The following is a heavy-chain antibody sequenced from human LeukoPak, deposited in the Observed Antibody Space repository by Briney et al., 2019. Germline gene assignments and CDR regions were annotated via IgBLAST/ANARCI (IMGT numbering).Heavy chain of an antibody. CDR3: ARGQGLRIWFGDQLKGAFDI. V-gene: IGHV4-30-2*01. Sequence: SETLSLTCAVSGGSISSGGYSWSWIRQPPGKGLEWIGYIYHSGSTYYNPSLKSRVTISVDRSKNQFSLKLSSVTAADTAVYYCARGQGLRIWFGDQLKGAFDIWGQGTMVTVSS. CDR1: GGSISSGGYS. CDR2: IYHSGST. J-gene: IGHJ3*02. D-gene: IGHD3-10*01.